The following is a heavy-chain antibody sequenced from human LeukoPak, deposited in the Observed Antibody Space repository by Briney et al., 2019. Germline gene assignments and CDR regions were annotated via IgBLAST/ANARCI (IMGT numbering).Heavy chain of an antibody. J-gene: IGHJ4*02. D-gene: IGHD4-11*01. CDR3: ARDRDYSNTERGFDY. CDR2: INPNSGET. CDR1: VYTFTDYY. Sequence: ASVKVSCKTSVYTFTDYYIHWVRQAPGQGLEWMGWINPNSGETNSAQKFQGRVTMTGDTSISTAYMELRRVTSDDTAVYYCARDRDYSNTERGFDYWGQGTLVT. V-gene: IGHV1-2*02.